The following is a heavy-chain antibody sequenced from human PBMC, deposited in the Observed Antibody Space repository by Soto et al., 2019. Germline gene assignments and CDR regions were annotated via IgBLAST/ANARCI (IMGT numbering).Heavy chain of an antibody. CDR3: ASFYYYFDY. Sequence: GGSLRLSCAASGFTFSDYYMSWIRQAPGKGLEWVSYISSSSSYTNYADSVKGRFTISRDNAKNSLYLQMNSLRAEDTAVYYCASFYYYFDYWGQGTLVTVSS. CDR1: GFTFSDYY. J-gene: IGHJ4*02. V-gene: IGHV3-11*06. CDR2: ISSSSSYT. D-gene: IGHD1-26*01.